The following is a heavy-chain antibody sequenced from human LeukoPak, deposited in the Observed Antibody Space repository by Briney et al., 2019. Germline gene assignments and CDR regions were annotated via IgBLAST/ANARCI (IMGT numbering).Heavy chain of an antibody. CDR1: GGSISSHY. CDR2: IYYSGST. J-gene: IGHJ6*03. Sequence: SETLSLTCTVSGGSISSHYWSWIRQPPGKGLEWIGYIYYSGSTNYNPSLKSRVTISVDTPKNQFSLKLSSVTAADTAVYYCARGHNYYYYYMDVWGKGTTVTVSS. CDR3: ARGHNYYYYYMDV. V-gene: IGHV4-59*11.